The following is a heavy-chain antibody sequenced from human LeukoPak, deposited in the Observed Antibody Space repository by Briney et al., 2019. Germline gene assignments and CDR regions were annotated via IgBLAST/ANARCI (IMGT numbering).Heavy chain of an antibody. D-gene: IGHD3-22*01. V-gene: IGHV4-59*12. J-gene: IGHJ4*02. CDR1: GGSISSYY. Sequence: SETLSLTCTVSGGSISSYYWSWIRQPPGKGLEWIGYIYYSGSTNYNPSLKSRVTISVDTSKNQFSLKLSSVTAADTAVYYCARGATSYYYDSSGYYSGRLFDYWGQGTLVTVSS. CDR2: IYYSGST. CDR3: ARGATSYYYDSSGYYSGRLFDY.